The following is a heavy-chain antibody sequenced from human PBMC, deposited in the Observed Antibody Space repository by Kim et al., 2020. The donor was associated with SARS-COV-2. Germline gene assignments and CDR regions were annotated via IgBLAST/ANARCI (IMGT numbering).Heavy chain of an antibody. V-gene: IGHV4-59*13. CDR3: ARSASRYNYLGLDV. D-gene: IGHD1-1*01. CDR2: IHYSGTT. Sequence: SETLSLTCTVSGASISGYYWTWVRQTPGKGLEWIGYIHYSGTTNYNPALESRVTMSIDTSRTQFSLQLSSVTAADTAIYYCARSASRYNYLGLDVWGQGTTVTV. CDR1: GASISGYY. J-gene: IGHJ6*02.